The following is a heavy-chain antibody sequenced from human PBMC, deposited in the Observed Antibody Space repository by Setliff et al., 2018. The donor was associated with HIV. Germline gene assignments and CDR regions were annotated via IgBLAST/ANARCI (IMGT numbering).Heavy chain of an antibody. CDR3: ARTPRIMVTLKGEYYYYYMDV. CDR1: GYTFSDYG. V-gene: IGHV1-18*01. J-gene: IGHJ6*03. D-gene: IGHD2-8*01. Sequence: ASVKVSCKASGYTFSDYGISWVRQAPGQGLEWMGWISAHNGRTNYAQKFQGRLSMSTASSTSTANMFLRSLRYDDTAVYYCARTPRIMVTLKGEYYYYYMDVWGKGTTVTVSS. CDR2: ISAHNGRT.